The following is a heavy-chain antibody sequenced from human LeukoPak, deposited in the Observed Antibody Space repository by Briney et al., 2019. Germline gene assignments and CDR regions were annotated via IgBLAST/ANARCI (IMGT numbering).Heavy chain of an antibody. V-gene: IGHV4-4*09. J-gene: IGHJ3*01. CDR1: GGSIGTDY. CDR3: ARHVSWYSGGFES. D-gene: IGHD2-15*01. Sequence: SETLSLTCSVSGGSIGTDYWSWIRQPPGRRLEWIGFVYSRGSPTYNPSLQSRVAMSIDMSKNQFSLNLSSVTAADTAVYYCARHVSWYSGGFESWGQGTMVTVSS. CDR2: VYSRGSP.